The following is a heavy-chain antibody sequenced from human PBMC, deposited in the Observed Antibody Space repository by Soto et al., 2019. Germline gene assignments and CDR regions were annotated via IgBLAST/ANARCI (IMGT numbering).Heavy chain of an antibody. Sequence: SETLSLTCAVYGGSFSGYYWSWIRQPPGKGLEWIGEINHSGSTNYNASLKNRVTMSVDTSNNQFSLNLRSVTAADTAVYYCARPVVPAANSTFDIWGQGTMVTVSS. CDR1: GGSFSGYY. V-gene: IGHV4-34*01. CDR2: INHSGST. D-gene: IGHD2-2*01. J-gene: IGHJ3*02. CDR3: ARPVVPAANSTFDI.